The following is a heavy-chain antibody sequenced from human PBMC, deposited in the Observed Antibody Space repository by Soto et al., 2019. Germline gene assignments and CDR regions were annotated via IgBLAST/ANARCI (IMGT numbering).Heavy chain of an antibody. Sequence: SETLSLTCTVSGGSISSYYWSWIRQTPGKGLEWIGYIFYFGSTNYNPSLKSRVTLSMDTSKNQFSLRLSSVTAADTAVYYCANRYYDGSGYLHDYWGQGILVTVSS. D-gene: IGHD3-22*01. CDR3: ANRYYDGSGYLHDY. CDR2: IFYFGST. V-gene: IGHV4-59*01. CDR1: GGSISSYY. J-gene: IGHJ4*02.